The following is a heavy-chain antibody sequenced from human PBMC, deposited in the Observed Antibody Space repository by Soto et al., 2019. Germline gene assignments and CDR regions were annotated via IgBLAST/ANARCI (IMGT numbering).Heavy chain of an antibody. CDR2: FDPEDGET. V-gene: IGHV1-24*01. CDR1: GYTLTELS. J-gene: IGHJ5*02. CDR3: ATALGLGAFWGGKFDP. Sequence: QVQLVQSGAEVKKPGASVKVSCKVSGYTLTELSMHWVRQAPGKGLEWMGGFDPEDGETIYAQKFQGRVTMTEDTSTDTAYMGLGSLRSEDTAVYYCATALGLGAFWGGKFDPWGQGTLVTVSS. D-gene: IGHD3-16*01.